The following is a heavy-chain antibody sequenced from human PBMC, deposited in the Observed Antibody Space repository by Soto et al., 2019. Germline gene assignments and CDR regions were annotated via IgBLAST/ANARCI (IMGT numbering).Heavy chain of an antibody. CDR3: ARVPARVTYYYDSSGYGNAFDI. V-gene: IGHV6-1*01. Sequence: QTRSLPWAISGYSVSSNSAAWNLIRQSPSRGVEWLGRTYYRSKWYNDYAVSVKSRITINPDTSKNQFSLQLNSVTPEDTAVYYCARVPARVTYYYDSSGYGNAFDIWGQGTMVTVS. CDR1: GYSVSSNSAA. J-gene: IGHJ3*02. D-gene: IGHD3-22*01. CDR2: TYYRSKWYN.